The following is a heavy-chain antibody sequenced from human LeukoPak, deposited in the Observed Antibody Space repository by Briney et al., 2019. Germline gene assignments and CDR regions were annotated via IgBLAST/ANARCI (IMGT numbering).Heavy chain of an antibody. CDR1: GGSFSSGDYS. D-gene: IGHD3-16*02. CDR3: ATLQSHGYDYSDY. J-gene: IGHJ4*02. CDR2: LFSSGTT. Sequence: SETLSLTCTVSGGSFSSGDYSWNWIRQPAGQGLEWIGRLFSSGTTNYNPSLKSRVTISGDTSNNQFSLKLTSVTAADTAVYYCATLQSHGYDYSDYWGQGILVTVSS. V-gene: IGHV4-61*02.